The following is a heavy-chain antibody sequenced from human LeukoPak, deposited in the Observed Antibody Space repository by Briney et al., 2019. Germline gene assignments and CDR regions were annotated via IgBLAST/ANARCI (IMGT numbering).Heavy chain of an antibody. V-gene: IGHV3-49*04. CDR3: TRGRNDILTGYYHSYGMDV. CDR2: IRSKAYGGTT. CDR1: GFTFGDYA. D-gene: IGHD3-9*01. Sequence: GGSLRLSCTASGFTFGDYAMSWVRQAPGKGLEWVGFIRSKAYGGTTEYAASVKGRFTISRDDSKSIAYLQMNSLKTEDTAVYYCTRGRNDILTGYYHSYGMDVWGQGTTVTVSS. J-gene: IGHJ6*02.